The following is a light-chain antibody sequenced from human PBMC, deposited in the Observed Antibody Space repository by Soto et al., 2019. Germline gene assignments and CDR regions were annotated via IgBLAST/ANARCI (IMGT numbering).Light chain of an antibody. CDR1: RGIYTH. CDR3: QTYDKAPWT. CDR2: GAS. Sequence: DIQMAQSPSSLSASVGDRVTITCRASRGIYTHLAWYQQKPGYAPKLLIYGASTLQSGVPSRFSASGSGTDFFLTISGLQSEDVGTYFCQTYDKAPWTFGPGTRV. V-gene: IGKV1-27*01. J-gene: IGKJ1*01.